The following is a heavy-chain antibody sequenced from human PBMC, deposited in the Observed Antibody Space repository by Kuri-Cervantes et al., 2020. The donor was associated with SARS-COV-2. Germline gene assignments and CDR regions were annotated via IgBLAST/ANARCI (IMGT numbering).Heavy chain of an antibody. J-gene: IGHJ4*02. CDR1: GFTLDDYA. CDR3: ARDGGYSSSWYGFSEYYFDY. V-gene: IGHV3-9*01. D-gene: IGHD6-13*01. Sequence: SLRLSCAASGFTLDDYAMHWVRQAPGKGLEWVSGISWNSGSIGYADSVKGRFTISRDNAMNSLYLQMNSLRAEDTAVYYCARDGGYSSSWYGFSEYYFDYWGQGTLVTVSS. CDR2: ISWNSGSI.